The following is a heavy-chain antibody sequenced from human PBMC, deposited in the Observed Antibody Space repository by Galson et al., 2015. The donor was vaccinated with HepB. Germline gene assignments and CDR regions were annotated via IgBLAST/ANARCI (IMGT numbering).Heavy chain of an antibody. Sequence: SLRLSCAASGFTFSSYWMSWVRQAPGKGLEWVANIKQDGSEKYYVDSVKGRFTISRDNAKNSLYLQMNSLRAEDTAVYYCARDSSSWYYYYGMVVWGQGTTVTVSS. D-gene: IGHD6-13*01. CDR2: IKQDGSEK. J-gene: IGHJ6*02. V-gene: IGHV3-7*03. CDR1: GFTFSSYW. CDR3: ARDSSSWYYYYGMVV.